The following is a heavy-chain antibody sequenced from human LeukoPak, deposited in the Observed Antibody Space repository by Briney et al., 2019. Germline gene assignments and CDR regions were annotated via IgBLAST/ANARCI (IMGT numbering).Heavy chain of an antibody. Sequence: GGSLRLSCAASGFPVSSNYMSWVRQAPGKGLEWVSVLYSGGSTYYADSVKGRFTISRDNSKNTLYLQMNSLRAEDTAVYYCARDRAYYYDSSGYYGCLDYWGQGTLVTVSS. J-gene: IGHJ4*02. CDR1: GFPVSSNY. D-gene: IGHD3-22*01. CDR2: LYSGGST. V-gene: IGHV3-53*05. CDR3: ARDRAYYYDSSGYYGCLDY.